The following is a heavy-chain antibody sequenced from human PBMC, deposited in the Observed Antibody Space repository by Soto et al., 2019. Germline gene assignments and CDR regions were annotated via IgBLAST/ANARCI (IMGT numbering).Heavy chain of an antibody. CDR1: GYTFTAYY. V-gene: IGHV1-2*02. Sequence: QVQLVQPGAEVKEPGDSVRVSCEASGYTFTAYYIHWVRQAPGQGLEWMGWINTKFGDTTYAQDFQGRVSMTRDMSISTVYMELSMLTSGDTAIYDCARNMDYYYCPGSGNGHGFWGQGTTVTVFS. CDR2: INTKFGDT. CDR3: ARNMDYYYCPGSGNGHGF. D-gene: IGHD3-10*01. J-gene: IGHJ6*02.